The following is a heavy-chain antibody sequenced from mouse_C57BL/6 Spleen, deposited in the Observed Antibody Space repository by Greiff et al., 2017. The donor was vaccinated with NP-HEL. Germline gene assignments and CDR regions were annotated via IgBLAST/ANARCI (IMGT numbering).Heavy chain of an antibody. D-gene: IGHD1-2*01. CDR3: ARPSPQRGGWYYAMDY. CDR2: IDPSGSET. Sequence: VQLQQPGAELVRPGSSVKLSCKASGYTFTSYRMHWVKQRPVQGLEWIGNIDPSGSETHYNQKFKDKATLTVDKSSSTAYMQLSSLTTEDSAVYYCARPSPQRGGWYYAMDYWGQGTSVTVSS. J-gene: IGHJ4*01. CDR1: GYTFTSYR. V-gene: IGHV1-52*01.